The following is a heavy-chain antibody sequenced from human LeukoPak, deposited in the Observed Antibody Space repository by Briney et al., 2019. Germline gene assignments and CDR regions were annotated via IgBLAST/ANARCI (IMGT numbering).Heavy chain of an antibody. CDR1: GGSFSGYY. Sequence: SETLSLTCAVYGGSFSGYYWSWIRQPPGKGLEWIGEINHSGSTNYNPSLKSRVTISVDTSKNQSSLKLSSVTAADTAVYYCARQQLALDYWGQGTLVTVSS. D-gene: IGHD6-13*01. V-gene: IGHV4-34*01. J-gene: IGHJ4*02. CDR2: INHSGST. CDR3: ARQQLALDY.